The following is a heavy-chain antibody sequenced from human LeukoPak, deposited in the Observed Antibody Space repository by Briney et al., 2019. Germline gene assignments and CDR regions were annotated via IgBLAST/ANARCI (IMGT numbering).Heavy chain of an antibody. CDR1: GGSISSYY. CDR3: ARERRDGYKVYFDY. V-gene: IGHV4-59*01. Sequence: PLETLSLTCTVSGGSISSYYWSWIRQPPGKGLEWIGYVYYSGSTNYNPSLKSRVTISVDTSKNQFSLRLSSVTAADTAVYYCARERRDGYKVYFDYWGQGTLVTVSS. D-gene: IGHD5-24*01. CDR2: VYYSGST. J-gene: IGHJ4*02.